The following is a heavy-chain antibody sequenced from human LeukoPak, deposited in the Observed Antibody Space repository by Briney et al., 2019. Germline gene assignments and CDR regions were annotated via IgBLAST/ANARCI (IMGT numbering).Heavy chain of an antibody. V-gene: IGHV3-48*01. Sequence: GGSLRLSCAASGFTFSSYSMAWVRQAPGKGLEWVSYISIRSSTIYYADSVKGRFTISRDNAKNSLYVQMNSLRAEDTAVYYCARERDGYTHDAFDIWGQGTMVTVSS. CDR3: ARERDGYTHDAFDI. CDR1: GFTFSSYS. J-gene: IGHJ3*02. D-gene: IGHD5-24*01. CDR2: ISIRSSTI.